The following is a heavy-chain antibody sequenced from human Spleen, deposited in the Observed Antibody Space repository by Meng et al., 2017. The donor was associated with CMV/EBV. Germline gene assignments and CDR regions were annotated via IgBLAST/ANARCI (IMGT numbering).Heavy chain of an antibody. CDR1: GESFSGYF. V-gene: IGHV4-34*01. Sequence: SETLSLTCAVYGESFSGYFWSWIRQPPGKGLECIGEINHSGGASYNPTLKSRVTLSVDTSKNQFSLRLTSVTAADTAVYYCARTSYSDSSGYYSHDYWGQGTLVTVSS. CDR2: INHSGGA. J-gene: IGHJ4*02. CDR3: ARTSYSDSSGYYSHDY. D-gene: IGHD3-22*01.